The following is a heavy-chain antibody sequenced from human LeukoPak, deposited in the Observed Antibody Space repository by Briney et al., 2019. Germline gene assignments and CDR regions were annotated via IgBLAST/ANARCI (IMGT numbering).Heavy chain of an antibody. CDR3: ARDGQDYFDSSGHQTYRAPDGFDI. V-gene: IGHV4-39*07. CDR2: IYYSGST. CDR1: GGSISSSSYY. J-gene: IGHJ3*02. D-gene: IGHD3-22*01. Sequence: PSETLSLTCTVSGGSISSSSYYWGWIRQPPGKGLEWIGSIYYSGSTYYNPSLKSRVTISVDTSKNQFSLKLSSVTAADTAVYYCARDGQDYFDSSGHQTYRAPDGFDIWGQGTMVTVSS.